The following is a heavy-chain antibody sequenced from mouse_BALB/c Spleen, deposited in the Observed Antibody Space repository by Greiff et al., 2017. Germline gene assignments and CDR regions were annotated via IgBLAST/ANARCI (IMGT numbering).Heavy chain of an antibody. CDR3: TRTGSYAMDY. CDR2: IDPETGGT. J-gene: IGHJ4*01. Sequence: QVQLKQSGAELVRPGASVTLSCKASGYTFTDYEMHWVKQTPVHGLEWIGAIDPETGGTAYNQKFKGKATLTADKSSSTAYMELRSLTSEDSAVYYCTRTGSYAMDYWGQGTSVTVSS. CDR1: GYTFTDYE. D-gene: IGHD4-1*01. V-gene: IGHV1-15*01.